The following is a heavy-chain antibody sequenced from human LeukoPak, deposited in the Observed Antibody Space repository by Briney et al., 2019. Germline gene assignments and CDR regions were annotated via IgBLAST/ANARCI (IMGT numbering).Heavy chain of an antibody. Sequence: SETLSLTCTVSGGSISSYYWSWIRQPPGKGLEWIGRIYTSGSTNYNPSLKSRVTISVDTSKNQFSLKLSSVTAADTAVYYCARSPSVLTEYSSFDYWGQGTLVTVSS. J-gene: IGHJ4*02. CDR2: IYTSGST. V-gene: IGHV4-4*08. D-gene: IGHD6-6*01. CDR1: GGSISSYY. CDR3: ARSPSVLTEYSSFDY.